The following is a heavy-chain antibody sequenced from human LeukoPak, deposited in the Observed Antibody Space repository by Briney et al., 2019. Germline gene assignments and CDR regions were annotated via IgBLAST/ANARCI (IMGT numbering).Heavy chain of an antibody. D-gene: IGHD3-22*01. Sequence: ASVKVSCKASGGTFSSYAISWVRQAAGQGLEWRGGIIPIFGTANYAQKFQGRVTITTDESTSTAYMELSSLRSEDTAVYYCARTDYYDSSGTLVLGNLFEYWGQGTLVTVSS. CDR1: GGTFSSYA. CDR2: IIPIFGTA. V-gene: IGHV1-69*05. CDR3: ARTDYYDSSGTLVLGNLFEY. J-gene: IGHJ4*02.